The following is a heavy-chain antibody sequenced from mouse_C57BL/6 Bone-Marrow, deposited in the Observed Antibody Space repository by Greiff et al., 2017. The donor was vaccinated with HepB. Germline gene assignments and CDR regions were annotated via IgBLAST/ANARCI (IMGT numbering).Heavy chain of an antibody. CDR2: IYPGNSDT. V-gene: IGHV1-5*01. CDR1: GYTFTSYW. CDR3: TRERTNWVSFAY. Sequence: EVQLQQSGTVLARPGASVKMSCKTSGYTFTSYWMHWVKQRPGQGLEWIGAIYPGNSDTSYNQKFKGKAKLTAVTSASTAYMELSSLTNEDSAVYYCTRERTNWVSFAYWGQGTLVTVSA. D-gene: IGHD4-1*01. J-gene: IGHJ3*01.